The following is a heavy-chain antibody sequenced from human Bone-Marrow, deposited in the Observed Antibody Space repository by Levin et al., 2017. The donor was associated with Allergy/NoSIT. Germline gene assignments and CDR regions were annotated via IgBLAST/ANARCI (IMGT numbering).Heavy chain of an antibody. J-gene: IGHJ4*02. D-gene: IGHD1-14*01. CDR3: ARIQEPHYFDS. CDR2: ISTIIINM. Sequence: SLNISCAASGFTFSSYSMIWVRQAPGNFLYFFSSISTIIINMHYSYSLKGRFTISRDNAKKSLYLQMNSLRAEDTAVYYCARIQEPHYFDSWGQGSLVTVSS. CDR1: GFTFSSYS. V-gene: IGHV3-21*01.